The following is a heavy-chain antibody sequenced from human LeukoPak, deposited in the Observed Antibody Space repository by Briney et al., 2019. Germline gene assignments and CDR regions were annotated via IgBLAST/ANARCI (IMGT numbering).Heavy chain of an antibody. V-gene: IGHV3-11*01. CDR1: GFTFSDYY. Sequence: PGGSLRLSCAASGFTFSDYYMSWIRQAPGKGLEWVSYISSSGSTIYYADSVKGRFTISRDNAKNSLYLQMNSLRAEDTAVYYCTTDLFRHSSSWSIDYWGQGTLVTVSS. CDR2: ISSSGSTI. D-gene: IGHD6-13*01. CDR3: TTDLFRHSSSWSIDY. J-gene: IGHJ4*02.